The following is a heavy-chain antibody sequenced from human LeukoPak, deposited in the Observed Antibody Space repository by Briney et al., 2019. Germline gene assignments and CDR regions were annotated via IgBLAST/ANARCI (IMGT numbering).Heavy chain of an antibody. J-gene: IGHJ4*02. V-gene: IGHV4-61*02. CDR1: GDSVASGTSY. Sequence: SETLSLTCTVSGDSVASGTSYWTWIRQPPGKGLEWMGRVYPSGSTDYNPSVKSRLSISIDTSKNQFSLDLTSITAADTAVYYCARVFWQSGGYFDYWGQGILVTVSS. CDR2: VYPSGST. D-gene: IGHD2-15*01. CDR3: ARVFWQSGGYFDY.